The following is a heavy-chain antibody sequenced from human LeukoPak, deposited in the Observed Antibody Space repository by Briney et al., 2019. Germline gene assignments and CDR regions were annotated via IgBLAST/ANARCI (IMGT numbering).Heavy chain of an antibody. V-gene: IGHV3-72*01. Sequence: GGSLRLSCVGFGFTFSDHYMDWVRQAPGKGLEWVGRSRNKPNGYTTEYATSLKGRFTISRDDSGGSMYLQLSSLRTEDTAVYYCAKAQIRFLEWLPNEAFDYWGQGTLVTVSS. CDR3: AKAQIRFLEWLPNEAFDY. CDR2: SRNKPNGYTT. CDR1: GFTFSDHY. D-gene: IGHD3-3*01. J-gene: IGHJ4*02.